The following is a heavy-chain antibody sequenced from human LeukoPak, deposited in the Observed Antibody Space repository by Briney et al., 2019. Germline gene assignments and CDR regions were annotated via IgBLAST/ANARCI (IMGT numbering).Heavy chain of an antibody. CDR2: IYYSGST. CDR3: ARVYYGDYYFDY. J-gene: IGHJ4*02. V-gene: IGHV4-59*01. Sequence: PSEPLSLTCTVSGGSLSSYYWSWIRQPPGKGLEWIGYIYYSGSTNYNPSLTSRVTISVDTSKNQFSLKLSSVTAADTAVYYCARVYYGDYYFDYWGQGTLVTVSS. D-gene: IGHD4-17*01. CDR1: GGSLSSYY.